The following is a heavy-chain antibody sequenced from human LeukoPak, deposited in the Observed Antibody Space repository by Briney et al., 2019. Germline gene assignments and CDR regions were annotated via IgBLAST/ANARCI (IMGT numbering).Heavy chain of an antibody. Sequence: ASVTVSCKASGYTFTSYYMHWVRQAPGQGLEWMGIINPSGGSTSYAQKFQGRVTMTRDTSTSTVYIDLSSLRSEDTAVYCCARDRIMGYSRTWGYGMDVWGQGTTVTVPS. D-gene: IGHD2-15*01. J-gene: IGHJ6*02. CDR2: INPSGGST. CDR1: GYTFTSYY. CDR3: ARDRIMGYSRTWGYGMDV. V-gene: IGHV1-46*01.